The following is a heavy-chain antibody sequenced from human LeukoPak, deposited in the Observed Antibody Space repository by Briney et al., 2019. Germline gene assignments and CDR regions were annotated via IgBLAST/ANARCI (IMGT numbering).Heavy chain of an antibody. CDR2: IREDGSKK. J-gene: IGHJ4*02. D-gene: IGHD4-17*01. CDR3: ARDGDGRGEDFDY. Sequence: PGGSLRLSCVASGFSFRNYWMSWVRQAPGKGPEWVANIREDGSKKNHLDSVKGRFTISRDNAKNFLYLQMNSLRVEDTALYYCARDGDGRGEDFDYWGQGILVTVSS. V-gene: IGHV3-7*01. CDR1: GFSFRNYW.